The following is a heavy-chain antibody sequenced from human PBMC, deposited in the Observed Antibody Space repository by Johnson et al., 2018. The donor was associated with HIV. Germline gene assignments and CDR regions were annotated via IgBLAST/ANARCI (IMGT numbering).Heavy chain of an antibody. Sequence: QVQLVESGGGVVQPGRSLRLSCAASGFTFSTYGIHWVRQAPGKGLEWVSFIRYDGKDKYYADFVKGRFTISSDNSKKTLSLQMNSLRPEDTAVYYCAKAYSSSWYPVGMDDAFDIWGQGTMVTVSS. CDR3: AKAYSSSWYPVGMDDAFDI. CDR1: GFTFSTYG. CDR2: IRYDGKDK. J-gene: IGHJ3*02. D-gene: IGHD6-13*01. V-gene: IGHV3-30*02.